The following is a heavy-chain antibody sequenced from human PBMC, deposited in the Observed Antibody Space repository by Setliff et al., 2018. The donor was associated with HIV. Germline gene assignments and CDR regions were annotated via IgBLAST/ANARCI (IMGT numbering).Heavy chain of an antibody. D-gene: IGHD4-4*01. CDR3: ARGPALTTVTNPFDY. J-gene: IGHJ4*02. Sequence: VGSLRLSCAASGFIFVSSAMHWVRQAPGKGLDFVSGISSNGDTTYYADSVKGRFTISRDNSKNTLFLQMGSLRPEDMAVYYCARGPALTTVTNPFDYWGQGTLVTVSS. V-gene: IGHV3-64*02. CDR2: ISSNGDTT. CDR1: GFIFVSSA.